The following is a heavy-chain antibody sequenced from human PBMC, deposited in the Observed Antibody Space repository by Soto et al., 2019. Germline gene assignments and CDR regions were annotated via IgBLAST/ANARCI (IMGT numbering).Heavy chain of an antibody. CDR1: GGAISSSSYY. CDR2: IYYSGST. Sequence: SETLSLTCTVSGGAISSSSYYWGWIRQPPGKGLEWIGSIYYSGSTYYNPSLKSRVTISVDTSKNQFSLKLSSVTAADTAVYYCARLLGVVGATSWFDPWGQGTLVTVSS. J-gene: IGHJ5*02. V-gene: IGHV4-39*01. CDR3: ARLLGVVGATSWFDP. D-gene: IGHD1-26*01.